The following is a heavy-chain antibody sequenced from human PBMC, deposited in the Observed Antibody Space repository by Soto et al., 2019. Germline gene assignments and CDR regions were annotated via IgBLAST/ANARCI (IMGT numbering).Heavy chain of an antibody. Sequence: ASVKVSCKASGYTFTSYGISWVRQAPGQGFEWLGWISAYNGDTNYAQKLQGRITMATDTSTNTASMELRSLRSDDTAVYYCARGGVRCSGGSCPHNWFDPWGQGTLVTVS. CDR3: ARGGVRCSGGSCPHNWFDP. CDR2: ISAYNGDT. D-gene: IGHD2-15*01. J-gene: IGHJ5*02. V-gene: IGHV1-18*01. CDR1: GYTFTSYG.